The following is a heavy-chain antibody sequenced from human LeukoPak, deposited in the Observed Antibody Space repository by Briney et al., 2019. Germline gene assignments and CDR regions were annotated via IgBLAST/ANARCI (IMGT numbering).Heavy chain of an antibody. CDR2: FDPENGAT. V-gene: IGHV1-24*01. CDR1: VYTLTELS. D-gene: IGHD3-22*01. CDR3: ATDRTDRGYFDY. Sequence: GASVKVSCKISVYTLTELSMHWVRQAPGKGLEWMGGFDPENGATFYTQKFKGRVTMTEDTSTDTAYMELSSLRSEDTAVYYCATDRTDRGYFDYWGQGTLVTVSS. J-gene: IGHJ4*02.